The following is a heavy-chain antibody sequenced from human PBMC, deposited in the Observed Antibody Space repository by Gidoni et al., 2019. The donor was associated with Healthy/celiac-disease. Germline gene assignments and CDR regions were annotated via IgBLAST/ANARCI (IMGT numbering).Heavy chain of an antibody. V-gene: IGHV4-39*01. J-gene: IGHJ5*02. CDR2: IDYSGST. CDR3: ASLPLAVAGSGWFDP. Sequence: QLQLQESGPGPVTPSETLDLTCTVSGGSISSSSYYWGWLCQPPGKGLEWIGSIDYSGSTSYNPSLKSRVTISVDTSKNQFSLKLSSVAAADAAVYYCASLPLAVAGSGWFDPWGQGTLVTVSS. CDR1: GGSISSSSYY. D-gene: IGHD6-19*01.